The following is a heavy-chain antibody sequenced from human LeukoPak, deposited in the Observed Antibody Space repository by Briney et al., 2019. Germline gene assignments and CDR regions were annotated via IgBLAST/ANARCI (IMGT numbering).Heavy chain of an antibody. Sequence: PSETLSLTCTVSGGSISSSSYYWGWIRQPPGKGLEWIGSIYYSGSTYYNPSLKSRVTISVDTSKNQFSLKLSSVTAADTAVYYCARGWKSGYYPYYFDYWGQGTLVTVSS. D-gene: IGHD3-3*01. V-gene: IGHV4-39*01. CDR3: ARGWKSGYYPYYFDY. CDR1: GGSISSSSYY. J-gene: IGHJ4*02. CDR2: IYYSGST.